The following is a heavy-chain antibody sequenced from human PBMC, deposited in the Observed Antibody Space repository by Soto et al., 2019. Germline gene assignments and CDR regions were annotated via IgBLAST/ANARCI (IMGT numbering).Heavy chain of an antibody. Sequence: GGSLRLSCAASGFTFRSYAISWVRQAPGKGLEWVSAISGSGGSTYYADSVKGRFTISRDNSKNTLYLQMNSLRAEDTAVYYCAKVFGPYSNYFYFDYWGQGTLVTVSS. CDR3: AKVFGPYSNYFYFDY. CDR1: GFTFRSYA. CDR2: ISGSGGST. D-gene: IGHD4-4*01. V-gene: IGHV3-23*01. J-gene: IGHJ4*02.